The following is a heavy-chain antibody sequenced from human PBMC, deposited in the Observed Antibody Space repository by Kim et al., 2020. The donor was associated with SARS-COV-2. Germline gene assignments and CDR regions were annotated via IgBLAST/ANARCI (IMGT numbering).Heavy chain of an antibody. Sequence: EKYYGDYVKGRFTISRDNAKNALYLQMNSLRAEDTAVYYCAKLRGRYFDYWGQGTLVTVSS. J-gene: IGHJ4*02. CDR3: AKLRGRYFDY. D-gene: IGHD3-10*01. V-gene: IGHV3-7*01. CDR2: EK.